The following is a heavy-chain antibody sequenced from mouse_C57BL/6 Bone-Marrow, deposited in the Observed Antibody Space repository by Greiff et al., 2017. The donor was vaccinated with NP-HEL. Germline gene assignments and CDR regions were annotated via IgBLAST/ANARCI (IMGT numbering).Heavy chain of an antibody. CDR1: GFTLSSYA. Sequence: DVKLVESGGGLVKPGGSLKLSCAASGFTLSSYAMSWVRQTPEKRLEWVATISDGGSYTYYPDNVKGRFTISRDNAKNNLYLQMSHLKSEDTAMYYCARDRGVTTKAMDYWGQGTSVTVSS. V-gene: IGHV5-4*01. D-gene: IGHD2-2*01. J-gene: IGHJ4*01. CDR3: ARDRGVTTKAMDY. CDR2: ISDGGSYT.